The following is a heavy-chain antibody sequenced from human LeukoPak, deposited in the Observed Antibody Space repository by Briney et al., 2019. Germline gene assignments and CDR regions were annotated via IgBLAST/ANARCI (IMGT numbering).Heavy chain of an antibody. J-gene: IGHJ5*02. CDR2: MNPNSGNT. V-gene: IGHV1-8*01. Sequence: GESLKISCKGSGYTFTSYDINWVRQATGQGLEWMGWMNPNSGNTGYAQKFQGRVTMTRNTSISTAYMELSSLRSEDTAVYYCARAPSTMVRGSTSARVNWFDPWGQGTLVTVSS. CDR3: ARAPSTMVRGSTSARVNWFDP. CDR1: GYTFTSYD. D-gene: IGHD3-10*01.